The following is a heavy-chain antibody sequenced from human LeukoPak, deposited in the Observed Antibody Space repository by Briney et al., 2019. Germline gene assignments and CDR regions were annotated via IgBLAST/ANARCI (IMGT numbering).Heavy chain of an antibody. V-gene: IGHV3-23*01. CDR1: GFTFSSYA. CDR2: ISTSGGRT. D-gene: IGHD3-22*01. CDR3: AKLNTYYYDSSGYYGWNYFDY. J-gene: IGHJ4*02. Sequence: PGGYLRLSCAASGFTFSSYAMSWVRQAPGKGLEWVSSISTSGGRTYYADSVKGRFTISRDNSKNTLYLQMNSLRAEDTAVYYCAKLNTYYYDSSGYYGWNYFDYWGQGTLVTVSS.